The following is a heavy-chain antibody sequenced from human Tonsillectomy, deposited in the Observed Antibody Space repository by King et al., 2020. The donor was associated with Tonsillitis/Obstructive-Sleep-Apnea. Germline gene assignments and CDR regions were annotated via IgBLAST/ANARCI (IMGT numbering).Heavy chain of an antibody. CDR2: VSYDGSNK. J-gene: IGHJ3*02. CDR3: ARGSVPQCALMDAFYI. D-gene: IGHD3-16*01. Sequence: VQLVESGGGVVQPGRSLRLSCAASGFTFSSYAMHWVRQAPGKGLEWVAVVSYDGSNKYYADSVKGRLTISRDNSKNSLYLQMNSLGAEDTAVSYCARGSVPQCALMDAFYIWGPGTMVTVSS. CDR1: GFTFSSYA. V-gene: IGHV3-30*04.